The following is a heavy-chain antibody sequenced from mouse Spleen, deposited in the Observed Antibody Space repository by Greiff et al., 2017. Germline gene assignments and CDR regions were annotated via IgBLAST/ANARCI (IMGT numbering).Heavy chain of an antibody. V-gene: IGHV1-72*01. CDR1: GYTFTSYW. CDR2: IDPNSGGT. D-gene: IGHD2-14*01. J-gene: IGHJ2*01. CDR3: AREVRRTGYFDY. Sequence: QLQQPGAELVKPGASVKLSRKASGYTFTSYWMHWVKQRPGRGREWIGRIDPNSGGTKYNEKFKSKATLTVDKPSSTAYMQLSSLTSEDSAVYYCAREVRRTGYFDYWGQGTTLTVSS.